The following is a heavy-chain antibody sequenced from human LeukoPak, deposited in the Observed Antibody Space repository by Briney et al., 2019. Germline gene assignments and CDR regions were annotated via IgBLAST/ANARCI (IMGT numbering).Heavy chain of an antibody. D-gene: IGHD4-17*01. CDR2: IYYSGSA. Sequence: SETVSLTCTVSGGSISSSSYYWGWIRQPPGKGLEWIGDIYYSGSAYYYPSLKSRVTISVDTSKNQFPLRMSSVTAADTAVYYCARGAGDYALTTLDYWGQGARVTVSS. V-gene: IGHV4-39*01. J-gene: IGHJ4*02. CDR3: ARGAGDYALTTLDY. CDR1: GGSISSSSYY.